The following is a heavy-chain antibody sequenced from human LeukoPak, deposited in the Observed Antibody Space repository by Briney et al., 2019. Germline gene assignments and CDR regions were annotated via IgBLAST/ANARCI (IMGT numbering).Heavy chain of an antibody. CDR2: IWYDGSNK. CDR3: AVMGGEHLVLDY. J-gene: IGHJ4*02. Sequence: AGGSLRLSCEASGFTFSNYGMHWVRHAPGKGREWVAVIWYDGSNKYYADSVKGRFTISRDNSKNTLYLQMNSLRAEDTAVYYCAVMGGEHLVLDYWGQGTMVTVSS. V-gene: IGHV3-33*01. D-gene: IGHD6-6*01. CDR1: GFTFSNYG.